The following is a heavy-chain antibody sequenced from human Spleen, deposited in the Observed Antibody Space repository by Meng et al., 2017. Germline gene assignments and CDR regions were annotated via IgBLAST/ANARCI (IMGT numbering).Heavy chain of an antibody. CDR3: ARDSLPGIYYGMDV. CDR2: IYYSGRT. J-gene: IGHJ6*02. V-gene: IGHV4-59*12. D-gene: IGHD3-3*02. CDR1: GGSISSYY. Sequence: SETLSLTCTVLGGSISSYYWSWNQQPPGKGLEWIGYIYYSGRTNYNPSLKSRVTISVDTSKNHFSLKLSSVTAADTAIYYCARDSLPGIYYGMDVWGQGTTVTVSS.